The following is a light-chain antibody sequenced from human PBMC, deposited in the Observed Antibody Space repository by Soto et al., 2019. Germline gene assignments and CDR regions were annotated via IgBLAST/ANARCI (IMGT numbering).Light chain of an antibody. CDR3: LQHDSFPYT. CDR1: QDVRSD. Sequence: DIQMTQSPSSLSASVGHTVTITCRASQDVRSDLGWYQHKPGKAPKRLIYAASRLQCGVPSRFSGSGSGTEFTLTIGSLQPEDSATYYCLQHDSFPYTFGQGTRLEI. V-gene: IGKV1-17*01. CDR2: AAS. J-gene: IGKJ2*01.